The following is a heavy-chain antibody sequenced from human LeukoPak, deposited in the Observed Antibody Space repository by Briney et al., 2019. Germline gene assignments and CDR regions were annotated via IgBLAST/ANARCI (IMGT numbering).Heavy chain of an antibody. CDR1: GYSISSGYY. CDR3: ARVGYGDPYNWFDP. Sequence: SETLFLTCTISGYSISSGYYWGWIRQPPGKGLEWIGSIYHSGSTYYNPSLKSRVTISVDTSKNQFSLKLSSVTAADTAVYYCARVGYGDPYNWFDPWGQGTLVTVSS. J-gene: IGHJ5*02. CDR2: IYHSGST. V-gene: IGHV4-38-2*02. D-gene: IGHD4-17*01.